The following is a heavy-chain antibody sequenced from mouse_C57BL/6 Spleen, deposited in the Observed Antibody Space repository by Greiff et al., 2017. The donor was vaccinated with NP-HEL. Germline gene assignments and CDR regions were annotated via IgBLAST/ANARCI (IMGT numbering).Heavy chain of an antibody. D-gene: IGHD2-4*01. CDR2: IYPGDGDT. V-gene: IGHV1-80*01. CDR3: ARDYDYDGFAY. CDR1: GYAFSSYW. Sequence: VQLVESGAELVKPGASVKISCKASGYAFSSYWMNWVKQRPGKGLEWIGQIYPGDGDTNYNGKFKGKATLTADKSSSTAYMQLSSLTSEDSAVYFCARDYDYDGFAYWGQGTLVTVSA. J-gene: IGHJ3*01.